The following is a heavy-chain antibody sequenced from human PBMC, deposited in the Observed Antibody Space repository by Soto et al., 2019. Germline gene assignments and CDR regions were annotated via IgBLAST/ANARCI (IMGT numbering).Heavy chain of an antibody. CDR2: IYSGGST. V-gene: IGHV3-53*01. CDR1: GFTFSSND. J-gene: IGHJ3*01. D-gene: IGHD3-22*01. Sequence: EVQLVESGGGLIQPGGSLRLSCAAFGFTFSSNDMNRLRQAPGKGLEWVSLIYSGGSTYYADSVKGRFTISRDNSKNTLYLQMSSLRAEDTAVYYCATRPLLPGAPWGQGTMVTVSS. CDR3: ATRPLLPGAP.